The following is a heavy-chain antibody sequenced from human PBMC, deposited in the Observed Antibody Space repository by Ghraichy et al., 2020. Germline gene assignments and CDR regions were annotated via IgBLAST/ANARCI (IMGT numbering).Heavy chain of an antibody. CDR3: ARASDWDAFDI. J-gene: IGHJ3*02. Sequence: LSLTCAASGFTFSSYWMHWVRQAPGKGLVLVSRINSDGSSTSYADSVKGRFTISRDNAKNTLYLQMNSLRAEDTAVYYCARASDWDAFDIWGQGTMVTVSS. D-gene: IGHD3-9*01. V-gene: IGHV3-74*01. CDR1: GFTFSSYW. CDR2: INSDGSST.